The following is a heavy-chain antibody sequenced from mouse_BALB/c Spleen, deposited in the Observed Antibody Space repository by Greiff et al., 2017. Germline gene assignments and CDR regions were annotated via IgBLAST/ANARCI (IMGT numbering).Heavy chain of an antibody. V-gene: IGHV1-54*01. Sequence: QVHVKQSGAELVRPGTSVKVSCKASGYAFTNYLIEWVKQRPGQGLEWIGVINPGSGGTNYNEKFKGKATLTADKSSSTAYMQLSSLTSDDSAVYFCARSFGNYAMDYWGQGTSVTVSS. D-gene: IGHD1-1*02. CDR1: GYAFTNYL. J-gene: IGHJ4*01. CDR3: ARSFGNYAMDY. CDR2: INPGSGGT.